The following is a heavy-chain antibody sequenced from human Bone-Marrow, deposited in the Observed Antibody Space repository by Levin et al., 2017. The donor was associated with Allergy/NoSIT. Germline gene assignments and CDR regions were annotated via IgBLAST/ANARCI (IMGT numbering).Heavy chain of an antibody. J-gene: IGHJ4*02. V-gene: IGHV1-3*01. CDR1: GYTFKTYA. CDR3: AGGRGNYCFDY. CDR2: INAGDGKS. Sequence: GESLKISCKASGYTFKTYAIHWVRQAPGQRLEWMGWINAGDGKSEYSQKFQRRVTITRDTSASTAYMELSSLRSEDTAVYYCAGGRGNYCFDYWGQGALVTVSS. D-gene: IGHD3-16*01.